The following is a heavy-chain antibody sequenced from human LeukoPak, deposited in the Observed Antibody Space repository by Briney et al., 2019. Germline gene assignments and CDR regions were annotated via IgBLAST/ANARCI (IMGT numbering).Heavy chain of an antibody. CDR3: ARDTVLLWFGDDAFDI. J-gene: IGHJ3*02. D-gene: IGHD3-10*01. Sequence: GGSLRLSCAASGFTFSDYYMSWIRQAPGKGLEWVSYISSSGSTIYYADSVKGRFTISRDNAKNSLYLQMNSLRAEETAVYYCARDTVLLWFGDDAFDIWGQGTMVTVSS. CDR2: ISSSGSTI. CDR1: GFTFSDYY. V-gene: IGHV3-11*04.